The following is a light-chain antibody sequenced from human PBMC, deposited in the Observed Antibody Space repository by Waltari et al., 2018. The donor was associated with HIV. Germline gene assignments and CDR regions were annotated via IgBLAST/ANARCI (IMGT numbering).Light chain of an antibody. J-gene: IGLJ2*01. V-gene: IGLV2-14*01. CDR3: SSYTSSSTPVV. Sequence: QSALTQPASVSGSPGQSITISCTGTSSDTGTYTYVSWYQQHPGKAPKLMIYDVSNRPSGVSNRFSGSKSGNTASLTISGLQAEDEADYYCSSYTSSSTPVVFGGGTKLTVL. CDR2: DVS. CDR1: SSDTGTYTY.